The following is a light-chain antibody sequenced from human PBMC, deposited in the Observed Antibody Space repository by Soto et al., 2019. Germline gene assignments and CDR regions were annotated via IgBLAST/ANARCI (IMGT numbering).Light chain of an antibody. CDR3: SSYASSSSPYVV. J-gene: IGLJ2*01. CDR1: SSDVGGYNY. Sequence: QAVVTQPASVSGSPGQSITISCTGTSSDVGGYNYVSWYQQHPGMAPKLMIYAVSNRPSGVSNRFSGSKSGNTASLTISGLQAEDEAHYYCSSYASSSSPYVVFGGGTKLIVL. CDR2: AVS. V-gene: IGLV2-14*01.